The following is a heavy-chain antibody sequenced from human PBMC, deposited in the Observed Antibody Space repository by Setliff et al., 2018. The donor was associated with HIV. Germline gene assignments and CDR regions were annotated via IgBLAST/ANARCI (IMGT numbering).Heavy chain of an antibody. CDR2: ISYDGTSK. V-gene: IGHV3-30*18. CDR1: GFTFSTHG. CDR3: AKGCGGAGFCYYADY. D-gene: IGHD2-21*01. Sequence: GESLRLSCAASGFTFSTHGMHWVRQAPGKGLEWVAIISYDGTSKHYADSVKGRFTISRDNSKNTLYLHMNNLRGDDTAVYYCAKGCGGAGFCYYADYWGQGTVVTVSS. J-gene: IGHJ4*02.